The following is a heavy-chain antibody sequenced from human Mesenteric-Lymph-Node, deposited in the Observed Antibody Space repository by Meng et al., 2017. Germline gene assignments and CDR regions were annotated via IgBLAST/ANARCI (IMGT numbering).Heavy chain of an antibody. Sequence: GGSLRLSCAASGFTFSSYAMSWVRQAPGKGLEWVSAISGSGGSTYYADSVKGRFTISRDNAKNSLYLQMNSLRAEDTALYYCAKAKWLEHTYFDYWGQGTLVTVSS. V-gene: IGHV3-23*01. CDR3: AKAKWLEHTYFDY. J-gene: IGHJ4*02. CDR2: ISGSGGST. D-gene: IGHD6-19*01. CDR1: GFTFSSYA.